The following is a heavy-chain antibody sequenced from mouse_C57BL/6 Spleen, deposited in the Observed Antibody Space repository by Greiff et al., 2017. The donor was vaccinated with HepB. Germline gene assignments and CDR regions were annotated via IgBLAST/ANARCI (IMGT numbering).Heavy chain of an antibody. V-gene: IGHV2-6-1*01. CDR1: GFSLTSYG. D-gene: IGHD2-14*01. J-gene: IGHJ4*01. CDR2: IWSDGST. CDR3: ARHRGVRSYAMDY. Sequence: VKLMESGPGLVAPSQSLSITCTVSGFSLTSYGVHWVRQPPGKGLEWLVVIWSDGSTTYNSALKSRLSISKDNSKSQVFLKMNSLQTDDTAMYYCARHRGVRSYAMDYWGQGTSVTVSS.